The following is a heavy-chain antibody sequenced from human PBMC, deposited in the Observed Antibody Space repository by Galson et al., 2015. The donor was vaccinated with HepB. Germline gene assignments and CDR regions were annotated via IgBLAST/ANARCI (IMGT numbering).Heavy chain of an antibody. D-gene: IGHD1-26*01. CDR1: GFTFSSYA. CDR2: ISYDGSNN. V-gene: IGHV3-30*04. J-gene: IGHJ2*01. CDR3: ARAPRKGGYFWYFDL. Sequence: SLRLSCAASGFTFSSYAMHWVRQAPGKGLEWVAVISYDGSNNYYADSVKGRFTLSRDDSKNTLYLQMNSLRVEDTAVYYCARAPRKGGYFWYFDLWGCGTLVTVSS.